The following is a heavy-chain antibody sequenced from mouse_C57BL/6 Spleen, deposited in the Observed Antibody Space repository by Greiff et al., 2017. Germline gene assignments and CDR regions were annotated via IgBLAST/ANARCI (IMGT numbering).Heavy chain of an antibody. CDR2: IHPNSGST. Sequence: QVQLKQPGAELVKPGASVKLSCKASGYTFTSYWMHWVKQRPGQGLEWIGMIHPNSGSTNYNEKFKSKATLTVDKSSSTAYMQLSSLTSEDSAVYYCASITTVVPFAYWGQGTLVTVSA. CDR1: GYTFTSYW. J-gene: IGHJ3*01. CDR3: ASITTVVPFAY. D-gene: IGHD1-1*01. V-gene: IGHV1-64*01.